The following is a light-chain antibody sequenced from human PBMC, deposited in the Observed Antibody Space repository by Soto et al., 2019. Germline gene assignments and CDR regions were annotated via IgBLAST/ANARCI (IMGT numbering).Light chain of an antibody. V-gene: IGKV3-11*01. CDR1: QSVSSY. Sequence: IRLTQSPATLSLSPEERATLSCRASQSVSSYLAWYQQKPGQAPRLLIYDASNTATGIPARFSGSGYGTDFTLTISSLEPEDFAVYYCQQRSNWTLTFGGGTKVDIK. CDR2: DAS. J-gene: IGKJ4*01. CDR3: QQRSNWTLT.